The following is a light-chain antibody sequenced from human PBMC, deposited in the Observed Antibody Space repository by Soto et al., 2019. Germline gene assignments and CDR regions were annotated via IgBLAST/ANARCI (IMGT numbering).Light chain of an antibody. CDR2: DNT. Sequence: QSVLTQPPSVSGAPGQRVTISCTGTSSNIGAGFDVHWYQKLPGTAPKLLIFDNTNRPSGVPDRFSASRSGTSASLVITGLQAGDEADYFCQSYDSSLSGSVVFGGGTKLTVL. CDR1: SSNIGAGFD. CDR3: QSYDSSLSGSVV. V-gene: IGLV1-40*01. J-gene: IGLJ2*01.